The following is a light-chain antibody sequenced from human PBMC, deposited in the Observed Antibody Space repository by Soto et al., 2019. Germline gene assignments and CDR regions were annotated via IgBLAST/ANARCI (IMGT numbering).Light chain of an antibody. CDR2: SNN. Sequence: QSVLTQPPSASGTPGQRVTISCSGGSSNIGDNTVTWYQQLPGTAPKLLIFSNNQWPSGVPDRFSGSKSGTSASLAISGLQSEDEADYYCAAWDDSLNAWVFGGGTKLTVL. J-gene: IGLJ3*02. CDR1: SSNIGDNT. CDR3: AAWDDSLNAWV. V-gene: IGLV1-44*01.